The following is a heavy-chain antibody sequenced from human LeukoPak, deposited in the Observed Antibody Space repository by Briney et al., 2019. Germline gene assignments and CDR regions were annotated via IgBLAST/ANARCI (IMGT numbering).Heavy chain of an antibody. CDR3: ARGITSPGAAGA. CDR1: GYSISSGHY. D-gene: IGHD3-10*01. CDR2: IHHGGTT. V-gene: IGHV4-38-2*02. Sequence: SETLSLTCTVSGYSISSGHYWGWIRQPPGKGLEWIGSIHHGGTTFYNPSLRHRVTISLNTSENQFSLKLASVTAADTALYYCARGITSPGAAGALGQGTLVTVSS. J-gene: IGHJ5*02.